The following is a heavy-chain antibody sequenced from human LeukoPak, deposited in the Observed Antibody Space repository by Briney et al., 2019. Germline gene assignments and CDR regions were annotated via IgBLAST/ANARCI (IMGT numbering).Heavy chain of an antibody. J-gene: IGHJ4*02. CDR2: ISAYNGNT. CDR1: GYTFTIYG. V-gene: IGHV1-18*01. CDR3: ARDPYDSSGTWSDY. Sequence: ASVKVCCTASGYTFTIYGTSWARQAPGPGLEWMGWISAYNGNTNYAQKLQGRVTMTTATSTSTAYMELRSLRSDDTAVYYCARDPYDSSGTWSDYWGQGTLVTVSS. D-gene: IGHD3-22*01.